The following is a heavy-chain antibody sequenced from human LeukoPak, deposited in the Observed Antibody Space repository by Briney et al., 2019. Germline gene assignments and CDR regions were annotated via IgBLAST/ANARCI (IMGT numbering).Heavy chain of an antibody. CDR2: IWYDGSNK. CDR1: GFTFSSYG. V-gene: IGHV3-33*03. Sequence: GRSLRLSCAASGFTFSSYGMHWVRQAPGKGLEWVAVIWYDGSNKYYADSVKGRFTISRDNAMNTLYLQMNSLRGEGTAVHYCARGDYYDSSAYYYGSFDYWGQGTLVTVSS. J-gene: IGHJ4*02. CDR3: ARGDYYDSSAYYYGSFDY. D-gene: IGHD3-22*01.